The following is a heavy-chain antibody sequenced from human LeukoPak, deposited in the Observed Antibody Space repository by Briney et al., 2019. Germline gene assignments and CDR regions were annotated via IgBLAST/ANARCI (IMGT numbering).Heavy chain of an antibody. Sequence: QPGGSMRLSCAESGFTFSIDGLHWVRQAPGKGLEWVAVIYYDGYNTYYADSVKGRFTISRDNSKNMMYLQMDSLSPEDTAVYYCARAGGSGSYNAFDIWGPGTMVTVSS. D-gene: IGHD3-10*01. CDR2: IYYDGYNT. J-gene: IGHJ3*02. CDR3: ARAGGSGSYNAFDI. V-gene: IGHV3-33*01. CDR1: GFTFSIDG.